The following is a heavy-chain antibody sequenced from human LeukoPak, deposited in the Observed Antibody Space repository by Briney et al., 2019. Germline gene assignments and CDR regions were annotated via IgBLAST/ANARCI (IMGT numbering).Heavy chain of an antibody. CDR2: ISSSGTTI. Sequence: GGSLRLSCAASGFTFSSYSMNWVRQALEKGLEWVSYISSSGTTIYYADSVKGRFTISRDNAKNSLYLQMNSLRAEDTAEYYCARDRSRMIWGQGTLVTVSS. CDR3: ARDRSRMI. V-gene: IGHV3-48*01. D-gene: IGHD2-2*01. CDR1: GFTFSSYS. J-gene: IGHJ4*02.